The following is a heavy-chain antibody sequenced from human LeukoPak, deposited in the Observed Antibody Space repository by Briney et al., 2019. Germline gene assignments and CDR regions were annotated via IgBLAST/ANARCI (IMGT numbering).Heavy chain of an antibody. D-gene: IGHD3-22*01. CDR3: ARAMDPNYYDSSGYQDWYFDL. CDR2: ISSSGSTI. V-gene: IGHV3-48*03. J-gene: IGHJ2*01. Sequence: GSLRLSCAASGFTSSSYEMNWVRQAPWKGLEWVAYISSSGSTIYYADSVKGRFTISRDNAKNSLYLQMNSLRAEDTAVYYCARAMDPNYYDSSGYQDWYFDLWGRGTLVTVSS. CDR1: GFTSSSYE.